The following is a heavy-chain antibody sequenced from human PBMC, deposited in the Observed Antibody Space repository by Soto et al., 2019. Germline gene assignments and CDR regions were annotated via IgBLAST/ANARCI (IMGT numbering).Heavy chain of an antibody. V-gene: IGHV3-21*01. CDR3: ARRLEAPGDYYYYGMDV. Sequence: GGSLRLSCAASGFTFSSYSMNWVRQAPGKGLEWVSSISSSSSYIYYADSVKGRLTISRDNAKNSLYLQMNSLRAEDTAVYYCARRLEAPGDYYYYGMDVWGQGTTVTVSS. CDR2: ISSSSSYI. J-gene: IGHJ6*02. D-gene: IGHD4-17*01. CDR1: GFTFSSYS.